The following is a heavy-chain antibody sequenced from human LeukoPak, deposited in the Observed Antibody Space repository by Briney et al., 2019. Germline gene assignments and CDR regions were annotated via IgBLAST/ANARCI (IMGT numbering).Heavy chain of an antibody. J-gene: IGHJ6*03. CDR3: ARSSWADLAPGSYYYYYMDL. CDR2: ISYGGSST. Sequence: GGSLRLSCAASGFTFSSYAMHWVRQAPGKGLDWVALISYGGSSTNYADSVKGRFITSRDNSKNTVYLQMNTLRVEDTGVYYCARSSWADLAPGSYYYYYMDLWGKGTTVTVSS. D-gene: IGHD2-2*01. V-gene: IGHV3-30-3*01. CDR1: GFTFSSYA.